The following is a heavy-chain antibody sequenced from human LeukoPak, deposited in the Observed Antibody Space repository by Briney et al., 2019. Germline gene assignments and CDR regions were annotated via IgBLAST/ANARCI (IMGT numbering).Heavy chain of an antibody. V-gene: IGHV1-8*03. D-gene: IGHD6-19*01. Sequence: GASVKVSCKASGYTFTSHDINWVRQATGQGLEWMGWMNPNSGNTGYAQKFQGRVTITRNTSISTAYMELCSLRSEDTAVYYCAREGASGWYPGYYYYMDVWGKGTTVTVSS. CDR1: GYTFTSHD. CDR3: AREGASGWYPGYYYYMDV. J-gene: IGHJ6*03. CDR2: MNPNSGNT.